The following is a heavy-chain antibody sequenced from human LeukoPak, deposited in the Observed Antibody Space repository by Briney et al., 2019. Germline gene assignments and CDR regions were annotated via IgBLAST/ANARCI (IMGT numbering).Heavy chain of an antibody. CDR2: IIPIHNMI. Sequence: ASVKVSCKVSGSSFSSYTISWVRQAPRQGLEWMGGIIPIHNMINYAQNFQDRVTITADKSTSTAYMELSSLRSEDTAIYYCARGAVAGLEGVDYWGQGTLVTVSS. CDR1: GSSFSSYT. CDR3: ARGAVAGLEGVDY. V-gene: IGHV1-69*10. J-gene: IGHJ4*02. D-gene: IGHD6-19*01.